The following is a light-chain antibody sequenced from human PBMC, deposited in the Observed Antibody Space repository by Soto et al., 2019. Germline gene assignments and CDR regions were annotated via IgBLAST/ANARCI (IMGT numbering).Light chain of an antibody. Sequence: IVMTQSPATLSVSPGERATLSCRASQSVSSNLAWYQQQPGQAPRLLILGASNRVTGIPARFSGSGSGTEFTLTISRLEPEDFAVYYCQQYGSTPRTFGQGTKVDI. J-gene: IGKJ1*01. CDR3: QQYGSTPRT. CDR1: QSVSSN. V-gene: IGKV3-15*01. CDR2: GAS.